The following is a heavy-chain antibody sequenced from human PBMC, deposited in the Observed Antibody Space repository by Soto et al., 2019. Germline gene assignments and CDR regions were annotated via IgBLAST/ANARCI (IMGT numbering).Heavy chain of an antibody. D-gene: IGHD2-15*01. CDR3: TTQNCSGGSCYSGYYYYGLDV. Sequence: EVQLVESGGGLVKPGGPLSFSFPASGFILGNAWMNWAPQAPGKGREGVGRIKSKTDGGTADYAAPVKGRFTISRDDSKNTLYLQMDSLITEDTAVYYCTTQNCSGGSCYSGYYYYGLDVWGQGTTVSVSS. CDR2: IKSKTDGGTA. J-gene: IGHJ6*02. V-gene: IGHV3-15*07. CDR1: GFILGNAW.